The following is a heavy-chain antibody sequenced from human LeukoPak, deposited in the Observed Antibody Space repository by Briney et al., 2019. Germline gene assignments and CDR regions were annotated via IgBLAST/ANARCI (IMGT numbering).Heavy chain of an antibody. V-gene: IGHV3-21*06. D-gene: IGHD6-25*01. J-gene: IGHJ4*02. CDR3: ARAFPPRRPTAAGYY. CDR1: GFSFSDYD. Sequence: GGALRLSCTASGFSFSDYDRNWVRQAPGKGLEGVSPISGNSSHRNYADSAKGRLTTTRDNAKNSLYLQMNSLRAEDTAVYYCARAFPPRRPTAAGYYGGQGTRVTVSS. CDR2: ISGNSSHR.